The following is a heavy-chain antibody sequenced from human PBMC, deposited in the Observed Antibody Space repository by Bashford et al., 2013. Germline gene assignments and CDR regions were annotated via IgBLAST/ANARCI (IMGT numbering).Heavy chain of an antibody. CDR2: IYYSGST. Sequence: SETLSLTCTVSGGSISSYYWSWIRQPPGKGLEWIGYIYYSGSTNYNPSLKSRVTISVDTSKNQFSLKLSSVTAADTAVYYCASTSYCGGDSMYRCYFDLVGPGTLVTVSS. CDR1: GGSISSYY. J-gene: IGHJ2*01. CDR3: ASTSYCGGDSMYRCYFDL. D-gene: IGHD2-21*01. V-gene: IGHV4-59*08.